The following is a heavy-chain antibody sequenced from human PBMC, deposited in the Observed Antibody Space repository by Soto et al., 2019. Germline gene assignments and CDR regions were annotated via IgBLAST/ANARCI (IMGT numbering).Heavy chain of an antibody. CDR3: AGGYYDSSGYLAPVGY. J-gene: IGHJ4*02. CDR2: IYYSGST. Sequence: PSETLSLTCTVSGGSISSSSYYWGWIRQPPGKGLEWIGYIYYSGSTNYNPSLKSRVTISVDTSKNQFSLKLSSVTAADTAVYYCAGGYYDSSGYLAPVGYWGQGTLVTVSS. CDR1: GGSISSSSYY. D-gene: IGHD3-22*01. V-gene: IGHV4-61*05.